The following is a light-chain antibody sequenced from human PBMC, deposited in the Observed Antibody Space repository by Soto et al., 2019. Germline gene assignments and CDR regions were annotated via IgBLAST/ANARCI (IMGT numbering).Light chain of an antibody. J-gene: IGKJ1*01. CDR1: QSISSW. CDR2: DAS. CDR3: QQYNTKGT. Sequence: DIQMTQSPSTLSASVGDRVTITCRARQSISSWLAWYQQKPGKAPKLLIYDASSLESGVPSRFSGSGSGTEFTLTISSLQPDDFATYYCQQYNTKGTFGQGTKVEIK. V-gene: IGKV1-5*01.